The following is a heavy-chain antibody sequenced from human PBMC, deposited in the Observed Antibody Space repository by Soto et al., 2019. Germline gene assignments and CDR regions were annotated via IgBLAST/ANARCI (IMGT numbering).Heavy chain of an antibody. D-gene: IGHD4-4*01. CDR1: AFAFSNSV. Sequence: QVQLVESGGGVVQPGRSLRLSCAASAFAFSNSVIHWIRQAPGKGLEWVAVMWSDGSNQYYADSVKGRFTISRDNSKNTLYLQMNSLRADDTAVYYCAREGPNYVNDNWGQGTLVTVSP. V-gene: IGHV3-33*01. J-gene: IGHJ4*02. CDR3: AREGPNYVNDN. CDR2: MWSDGSNQ.